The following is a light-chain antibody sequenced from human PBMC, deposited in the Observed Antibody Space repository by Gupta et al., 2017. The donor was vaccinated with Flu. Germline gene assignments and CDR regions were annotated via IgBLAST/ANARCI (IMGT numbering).Light chain of an antibody. V-gene: IGKV2-28*01. CDR1: QSLLHGNGYIY. CDR2: LGL. Sequence: DSVMTQSPLSLSVSPGESASISCRSRQSLLHGNGYIYLNWYLQKPGQSPQLLIYLGLNRASGVLDKFSGSGSGTDFTLNISRVEADEVGVYNCMHGRQPPYTFGQGTKLEIK. CDR3: MHGRQPPYT. J-gene: IGKJ2*01.